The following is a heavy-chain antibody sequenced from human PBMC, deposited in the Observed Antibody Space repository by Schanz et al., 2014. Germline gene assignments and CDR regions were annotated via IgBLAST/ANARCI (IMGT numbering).Heavy chain of an antibody. CDR2: VNPSVRGT. J-gene: IGHJ5*02. CDR1: GYTFTSYD. CDR3: ARGPLGTSP. Sequence: QVQLVQSEAEVKKPGASVKVSCTASGYTFTSYDINWVRQAPGQGLEWMGIVNPSVRGTHFAREFQGRVTVTSDTATSAVYMELSGLRSEDTAVYYCARGPLGTSPWGQGTLVTVSS. V-gene: IGHV1-46*01. D-gene: IGHD5-12*01.